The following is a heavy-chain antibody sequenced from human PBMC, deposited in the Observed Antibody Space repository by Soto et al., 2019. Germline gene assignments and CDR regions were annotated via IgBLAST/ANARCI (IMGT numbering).Heavy chain of an antibody. V-gene: IGHV1-69*13. CDR2: IIPIFGTA. CDR3: ARDWSAIFRVVNWFDP. Sequence: GASVKVSCKASGYTFTSYGISWVRQAPGQGLEWMGGIIPIFGTANYAQKFQGRVTITADESTSTAYMELSSLRSEDTAVYYCARDWSAIFRVVNWFDPWGEGTLVTLSS. D-gene: IGHD3-3*01. J-gene: IGHJ5*02. CDR1: GYTFTSYG.